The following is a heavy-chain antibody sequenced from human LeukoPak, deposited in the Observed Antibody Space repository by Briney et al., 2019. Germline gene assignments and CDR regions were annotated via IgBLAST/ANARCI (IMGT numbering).Heavy chain of an antibody. CDR3: AKSLAEAHTYFDY. J-gene: IGHJ4*02. V-gene: IGHV3-30*02. CDR1: VFTFCTYG. CDR2: IRYGGSTK. Sequence: GGSLRLSCTASVFTFCTYGMHWVRQAPGKGLEWVAFIRYGGSTKYYADSVEGRFTISRDNSKNTLYLQMNSLRAQDTAVYYCAKSLAEAHTYFDYWGQGTLVTVSS.